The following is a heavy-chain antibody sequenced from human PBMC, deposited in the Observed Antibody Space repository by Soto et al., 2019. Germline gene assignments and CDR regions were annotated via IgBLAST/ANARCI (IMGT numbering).Heavy chain of an antibody. CDR2: INHSGST. J-gene: IGHJ3*02. Sequence: SETLSLTCAVYGGSFSGYYWSWIRQPPGKGLEWIGEINHSGSTNHNPSLKSRVTISVDTSKNQFSLKLSSVTAADTAVYYCARGLIVVVVAATHDPFDIWGQGTMVT. V-gene: IGHV4-34*01. D-gene: IGHD2-15*01. CDR1: GGSFSGYY. CDR3: ARGLIVVVVAATHDPFDI.